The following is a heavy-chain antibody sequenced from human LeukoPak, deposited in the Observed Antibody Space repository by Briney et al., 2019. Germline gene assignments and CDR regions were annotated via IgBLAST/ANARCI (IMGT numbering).Heavy chain of an antibody. CDR3: ARGSYYDSSGYYSDY. CDR2: ISAYNGNT. J-gene: IGHJ4*02. V-gene: IGHV1-18*01. D-gene: IGHD3-22*01. Sequence: VASVKVSCKASGYTFTSYGISWVRQAPGQGLEWMGWISAYNGNTNYAQKLQGRVTMTTDTSTSTAYMELRSLRSDGTAVYYCARGSYYDSSGYYSDYWGQGTLVTVS. CDR1: GYTFTSYG.